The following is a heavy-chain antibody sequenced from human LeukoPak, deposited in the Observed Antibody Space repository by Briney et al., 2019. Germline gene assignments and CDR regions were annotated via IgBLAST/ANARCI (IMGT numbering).Heavy chain of an antibody. V-gene: IGHV3-23*01. D-gene: IGHD1-26*01. CDR2: ISGSGGST. J-gene: IGHJ3*02. CDR1: GFTFSSYA. CDR3: AKGIVGATTINAFDI. Sequence: GGSLRLSCAASGFTFSSYAMSWVRQAPGKGLEWVSAISGSGGSTYYADSVKGRFTISRDNSKNTLYLQMNSLRAEDTTVYYCAKGIVGATTINAFDIWGQGTMVTVSS.